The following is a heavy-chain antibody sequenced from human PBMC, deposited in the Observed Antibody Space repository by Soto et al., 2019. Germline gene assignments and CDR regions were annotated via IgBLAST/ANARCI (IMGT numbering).Heavy chain of an antibody. CDR1: GGSISSSTYY. D-gene: IGHD2-2*01. Sequence: ASETLSLTCTVSGGSISSSTYYWGWIRQPPRKGLEWIGTIYYSRSTYFNPSLKSRVTISVGTSKNQFSLKLSSVTAADTAVYYCARSLGFCISTSCYPDAFDIWGQGTMVT. CDR3: ARSLGFCISTSCYPDAFDI. J-gene: IGHJ3*02. V-gene: IGHV4-39*01. CDR2: IYYSRST.